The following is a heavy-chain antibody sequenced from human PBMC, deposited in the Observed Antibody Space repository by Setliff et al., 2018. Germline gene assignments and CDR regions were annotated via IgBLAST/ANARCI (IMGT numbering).Heavy chain of an antibody. Sequence: GTSVKVSCKASGYTFINYDINWVRQATGQGLEWMGWMNPNSGNTGYAQKFQGRVTMTRNTSISTAYMELSSLRSEDTAVYYCARGSSPSGYYYYMDVWGKGTTVTVSS. CDR3: ARGSSPSGYYYYMDV. CDR1: GYTFINYD. CDR2: MNPNSGNT. J-gene: IGHJ6*03. D-gene: IGHD6-13*01. V-gene: IGHV1-8*02.